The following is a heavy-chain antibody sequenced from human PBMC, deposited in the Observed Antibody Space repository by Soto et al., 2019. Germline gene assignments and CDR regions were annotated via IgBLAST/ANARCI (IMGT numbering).Heavy chain of an antibody. Sequence: EVQLVESGGXXXRPGGSLRLSCAASGFTFSRYSMNWVRQAPGKGLEWVSSISSTTNYIYYADSMKGRFTVSRDNAKNSVYLDMNSLSAEHTAVYYCARESEDLTSNFDYWGQATLVTVSS. CDR3: ARESEDLTSNFDY. V-gene: IGHV3-21*01. J-gene: IGHJ4*02. CDR1: GFTFSRYS. CDR2: ISSTTNYI.